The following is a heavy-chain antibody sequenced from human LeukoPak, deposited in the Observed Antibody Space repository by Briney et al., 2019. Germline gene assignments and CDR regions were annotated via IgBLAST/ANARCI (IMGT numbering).Heavy chain of an antibody. CDR3: ARGDQRSTGYYFDY. J-gene: IGHJ4*02. CDR1: GFTFSTFS. V-gene: IGHV3-66*01. Sequence: GGSLRLSCAASGFTFSTFSMNWVRQAPGKGLEGVSVIFSGGSTNYADSVQGRFIISRDNSKNTLYLQMNSLRAEDTAVYYCARGDQRSTGYYFDYWGQGTLVTVSS. D-gene: IGHD2-2*01. CDR2: IFSGGST.